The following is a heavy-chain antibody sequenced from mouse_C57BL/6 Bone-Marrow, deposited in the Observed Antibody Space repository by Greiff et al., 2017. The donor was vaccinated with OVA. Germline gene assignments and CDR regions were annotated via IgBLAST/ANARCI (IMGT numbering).Heavy chain of an antibody. Sequence: EVQLQQSGAELVKPGASVTLSCTASGFNITDYYMHWVKQRSEQGLEWIGRIDPEDGETKYDPKFQGKATITADTSSNTAYLQLSSLTSEDTAVYYCARSHYPWYFDVWGTGTTVTVSS. V-gene: IGHV14-2*01. CDR3: ARSHYPWYFDV. CDR2: IDPEDGET. J-gene: IGHJ1*03. D-gene: IGHD5-5*01. CDR1: GFNITDYY.